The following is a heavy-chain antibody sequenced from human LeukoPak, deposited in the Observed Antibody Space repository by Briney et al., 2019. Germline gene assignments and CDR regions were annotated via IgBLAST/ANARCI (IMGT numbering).Heavy chain of an antibody. D-gene: IGHD3-22*01. Sequence: SETLSLTCAVYGGSFSGYYWSWIRQPPGKGLEWIGEINHSGSTNYNPSLKSRVTISVGTSKNQFSLKLSSVTAADTAVYYCQISHYDSSGYYPYYFDYWGQGTLVTVSS. CDR1: GGSFSGYY. J-gene: IGHJ4*02. CDR3: QISHYDSSGYYPYYFDY. V-gene: IGHV4-34*01. CDR2: INHSGST.